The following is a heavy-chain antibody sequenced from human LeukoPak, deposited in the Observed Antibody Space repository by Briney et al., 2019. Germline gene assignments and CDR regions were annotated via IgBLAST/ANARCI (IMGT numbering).Heavy chain of an antibody. CDR1: GFTFSDSW. J-gene: IGHJ4*02. Sequence: GGSLRLSCAASGFTFSDSWMSWVRQAPGKGLEWVANMNQDGSDKDYVDSVKGRFTISRDNAEKSLYLQMNSLRAEDTAVYYCARDRGGSYSAVDYWGQGTLVTVSS. V-gene: IGHV3-7*01. CDR3: ARDRGGSYSAVDY. D-gene: IGHD2-15*01. CDR2: MNQDGSDK.